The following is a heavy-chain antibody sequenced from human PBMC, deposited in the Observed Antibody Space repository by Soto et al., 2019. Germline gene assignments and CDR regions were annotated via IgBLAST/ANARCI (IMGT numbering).Heavy chain of an antibody. J-gene: IGHJ6*02. CDR3: ARHHGSPGSYFGMDV. V-gene: IGHV5-51*01. D-gene: IGHD6-13*01. Sequence: LKISCKGSGYSFTSYWINWVRQMPGKGLEWMGVIYPGDSDTRYSPSFQGQVTISADKSINTAYLQWRSLKASDTAVYYCARHHGSPGSYFGMDVWGQGTTVTVSS. CDR2: IYPGDSDT. CDR1: GYSFTSYW.